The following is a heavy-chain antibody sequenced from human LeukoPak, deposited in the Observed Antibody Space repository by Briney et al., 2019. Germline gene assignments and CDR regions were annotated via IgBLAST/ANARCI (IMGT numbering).Heavy chain of an antibody. J-gene: IGHJ5*02. CDR2: IYYSGST. D-gene: IGHD3-10*01. CDR1: GYSISSGYY. CDR3: ARQWRRFGELPSVIWFDP. Sequence: SETLSLTCTVSGYSISSGYYWGWIRQPPGKGLEWIGSIYYSGSTYYNPSLKSRVTISVDTSKNQFSLKLSSVTAADTAVYYCARQWRRFGELPSVIWFDPWGQGTLVAVSS. V-gene: IGHV4-38-2*02.